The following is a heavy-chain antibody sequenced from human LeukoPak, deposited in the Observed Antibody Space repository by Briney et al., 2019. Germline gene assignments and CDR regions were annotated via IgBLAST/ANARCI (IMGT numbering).Heavy chain of an antibody. D-gene: IGHD2-2*02. J-gene: IGHJ4*02. Sequence: GASVKVSCKASGYTFTSYGISWVRQAPGQGLEWMGWISAYNGNTNYAQKLQGRVTMTTDTPTSTAYMELRSLRSDDTAVYYCARILVGYCSSTSCYMADYWGQGTLVTVSS. CDR3: ARILVGYCSSTSCYMADY. V-gene: IGHV1-18*01. CDR1: GYTFTSYG. CDR2: ISAYNGNT.